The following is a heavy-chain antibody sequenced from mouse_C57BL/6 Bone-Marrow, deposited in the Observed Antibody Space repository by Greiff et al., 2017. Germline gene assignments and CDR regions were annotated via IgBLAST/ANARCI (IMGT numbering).Heavy chain of an antibody. Sequence: QVQLQQSDAELVKPGASVKISCKVSGYTFTDYTIHWMKQRPEQGLEWIGYIYPRDGSTKYNEKFKGKATLTADKSSSTAYMQLDSLTSEDSAVXFCAKREVTTGGSYFDYWGQGTTLTVSS. CDR3: AKREVTTGGSYFDY. J-gene: IGHJ2*01. CDR1: GYTFTDYT. V-gene: IGHV1-78*01. D-gene: IGHD2-2*01. CDR2: IYPRDGST.